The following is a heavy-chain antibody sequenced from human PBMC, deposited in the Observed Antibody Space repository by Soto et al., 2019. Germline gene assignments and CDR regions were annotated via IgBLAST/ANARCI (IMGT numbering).Heavy chain of an antibody. V-gene: IGHV3-30*03. CDR1: GFTFSSYG. CDR2: ISYDGSNK. CDR3: ASVIRGVTAGGMDV. J-gene: IGHJ6*02. D-gene: IGHD3-10*01. Sequence: QVQLVESGGGVVQPGRSLRLSCAASGFTFSSYGMHWVRQAPGKGLEWVAVISYDGSNKYYADSVKGRFTISRDNSKNTLYLQMNSLRAEDTAVYYCASVIRGVTAGGMDVWGQGTTVTVSS.